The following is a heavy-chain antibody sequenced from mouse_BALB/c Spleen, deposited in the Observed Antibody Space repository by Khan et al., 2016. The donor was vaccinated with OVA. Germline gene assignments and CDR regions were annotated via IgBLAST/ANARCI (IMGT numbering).Heavy chain of an antibody. D-gene: IGHD2-3*01. J-gene: IGHJ2*01. CDR1: GYTFTDYA. CDR2: ISTYSGNT. V-gene: IGHV1S137*01. Sequence: QVQLQQSGPELVRPGASVKISCKGSGYTFTDYAMHWVKQSHAKSLEWLGLISTYSGNTNYKQTFKGKDTMTVDKSSSTAYMELHRLTSEDTATSYCTRPPYEGYFDYWGPGTTLTVSS. CDR3: TRPPYEGYFDY.